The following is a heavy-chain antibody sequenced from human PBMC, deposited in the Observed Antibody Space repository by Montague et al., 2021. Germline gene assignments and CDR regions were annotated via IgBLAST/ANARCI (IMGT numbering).Heavy chain of an antibody. D-gene: IGHD2-2*01. J-gene: IGHJ5*02. V-gene: IGHV3-7*05. Sequence: SLRLSCAASGFTFSGSWMSWVRQAPGKGLEWVANIKQDGSEKYYVDSVKGRFTISRDNAKNSLYLQMNSLRAEDTALYYCATQTVELPAAISGGSWGQGTLVTVSS. CDR1: GFTFSGSW. CDR3: ATQTVELPAAISGGS. CDR2: IKQDGSEK.